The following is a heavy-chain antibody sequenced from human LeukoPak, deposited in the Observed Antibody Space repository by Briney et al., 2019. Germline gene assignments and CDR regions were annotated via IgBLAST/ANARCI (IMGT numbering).Heavy chain of an antibody. CDR3: ARDSSSSSWYPYDWFDP. V-gene: IGHV1-46*01. CDR2: INPSGGST. Sequence: ASVKVSCKASGYTFTSCYMHWVRQAPGQGLERMGIINPSGGSTSYAQKFQGRVTMTRDTSTSTVYMELSSLRSEDTAVYYCARDSSSSSWYPYDWFDPWGQGTLVTVSS. D-gene: IGHD6-13*01. CDR1: GYTFTSCY. J-gene: IGHJ5*02.